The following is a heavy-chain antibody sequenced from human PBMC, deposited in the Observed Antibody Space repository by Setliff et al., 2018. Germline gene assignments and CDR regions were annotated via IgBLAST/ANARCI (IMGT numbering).Heavy chain of an antibody. D-gene: IGHD3-9*01. Sequence: PGESLKISCAASGFTFSSYWMSWVRQAPGKGLEWVANIKQDGSEKYYVDSVKGRFTISRDNAKYSLYLQMNSLRAEDTAVYYCARDGALRYFDWLLNDAF. J-gene: IGHJ3*01. CDR3: ARDGALRYFDWLLNDAF. V-gene: IGHV3-7*01. CDR2: IKQDGSEK. CDR1: GFTFSSYW.